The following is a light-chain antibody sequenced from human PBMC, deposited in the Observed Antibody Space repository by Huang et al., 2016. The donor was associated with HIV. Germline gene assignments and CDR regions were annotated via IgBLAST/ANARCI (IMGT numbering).Light chain of an antibody. Sequence: EIVMTQSPATLSVSPGERATLSCRASQSVSSNLAWYQQKPGQALRLLIYGASTRVTGIPARFSGSGSGTEFTLTISSLQSEDFAVYYCQQYNNWPPLTFGGGTKVEIK. CDR1: QSVSSN. J-gene: IGKJ4*01. V-gene: IGKV3-15*01. CDR3: QQYNNWPPLT. CDR2: GAS.